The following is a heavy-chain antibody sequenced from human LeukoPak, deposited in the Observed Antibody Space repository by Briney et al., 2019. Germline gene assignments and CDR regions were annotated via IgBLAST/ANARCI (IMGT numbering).Heavy chain of an antibody. CDR3: AKASIAVALWYFDL. J-gene: IGHJ2*01. D-gene: IGHD6-19*01. CDR2: INPDGSVT. V-gene: IGHV3-74*01. CDR1: EFYW. Sequence: GGSLRLSCAASEFYWMHWVRQAPGKGLVWVSRINPDGSVTSYADSVKGRFTISRDNAMNTLYLQMNSLRAEDTAVYYCAKASIAVALWYFDLWGRGTLVTVSS.